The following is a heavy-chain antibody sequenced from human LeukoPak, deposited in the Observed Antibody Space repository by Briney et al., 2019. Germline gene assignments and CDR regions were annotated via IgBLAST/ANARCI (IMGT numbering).Heavy chain of an antibody. CDR2: INPNRGGT. CDR3: ARGGLETVPSKYYHYVMDV. V-gene: IGHV1-2*02. D-gene: IGHD6-19*01. Sequence: ASVKVSCKASLYRFTDYYIYWVRQAPGQELEWMGWINPNRGGTNYAQKFQGRVTMTRDTSNSTAYMDLSRLTSDDTALYYCARGGLETVPSKYYHYVMDVWGQGTTVTVSS. J-gene: IGHJ6*02. CDR1: LYRFTDYY.